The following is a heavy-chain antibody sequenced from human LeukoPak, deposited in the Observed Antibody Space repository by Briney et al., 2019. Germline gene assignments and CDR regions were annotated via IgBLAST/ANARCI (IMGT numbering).Heavy chain of an antibody. V-gene: IGHV1-46*01. CDR1: GYTFTSYY. D-gene: IGHD2-2*01. Sequence: ASVKVSCRASGYTFTSYYMHWVRQAPGQGLEWMGIINPSGGSTSYAQKFQGRVTMTRDMSTSTVYMELSSLRSEDTAVYYCARDMHYAGEGIWGQGTLVTVSS. CDR3: ARDMHYAGEGI. CDR2: INPSGGST. J-gene: IGHJ4*02.